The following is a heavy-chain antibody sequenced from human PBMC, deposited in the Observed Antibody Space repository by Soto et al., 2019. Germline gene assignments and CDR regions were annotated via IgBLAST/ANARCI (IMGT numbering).Heavy chain of an antibody. CDR2: IWYDGSRT. Sequence: QVQLVESGGGVVQPGTSLRLSCAASGFTFSTYGMHWVRQAPGKGLDWVALIWYDGSRTHYAESVKGRFTISRDNSKNTLLLQMNSLRVEDTAVYYCARKQIGVAGSTYDYWGQGTLVTVSS. V-gene: IGHV3-33*01. D-gene: IGHD6-19*01. J-gene: IGHJ4*02. CDR1: GFTFSTYG. CDR3: ARKQIGVAGSTYDY.